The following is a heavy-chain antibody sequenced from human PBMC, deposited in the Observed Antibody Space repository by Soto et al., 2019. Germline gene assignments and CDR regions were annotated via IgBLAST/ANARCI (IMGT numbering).Heavy chain of an antibody. V-gene: IGHV4-31*03. Sequence: SETRSLTCTVSGGSNNSGHYYWSWIRNHPGKGLEWIGYIYYSGSTSYNPSLKSRVTISVDTSKNHLSLRLSSVTAADTAVYYCARDRVRAAVAYRWDLGPCDGWGKGTVVSVSS. CDR2: IYYSGST. CDR3: ARDRVRAAVAYRWDLGPCDG. J-gene: IGHJ1*01. CDR1: GGSNNSGHYY. D-gene: IGHD2-21*01.